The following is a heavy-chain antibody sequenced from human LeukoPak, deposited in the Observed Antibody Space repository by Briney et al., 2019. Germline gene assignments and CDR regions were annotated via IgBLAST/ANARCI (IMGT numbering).Heavy chain of an antibody. J-gene: IGHJ5*02. CDR3: IVFGDANH. D-gene: IGHD4-17*01. CDR2: IVSHGRAI. V-gene: IGHV3-48*01. Sequence: PGGSLRLSCAASGFTFNSYTMNWVRQAPGKGLEWVSYIVSHGRAIYYADSVKGRFTISRDTSKNTLYLQINSLSVEDTAVYYCIVFGDANHWGQGTLVTVSS. CDR1: GFTFNSYT.